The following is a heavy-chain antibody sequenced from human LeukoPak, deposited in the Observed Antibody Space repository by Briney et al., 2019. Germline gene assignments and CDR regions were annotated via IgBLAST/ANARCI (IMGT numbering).Heavy chain of an antibody. CDR1: GFTFSSYS. CDR2: ISSSSSTI. V-gene: IGHV3-48*02. Sequence: GGSLRLSCAASGFTFSSYSMNWVRQAPGKGLEWVSYISSSSSTIYYADSVKGRFTISRDNAKNSLYLQMNSLRDEDTAVYHCAKGEIFRPKPSYYDFWSGYYRNYYYYGMDVWGQGTTVTVSS. D-gene: IGHD3-3*01. CDR3: AKGEIFRPKPSYYDFWSGYYRNYYYYGMDV. J-gene: IGHJ6*02.